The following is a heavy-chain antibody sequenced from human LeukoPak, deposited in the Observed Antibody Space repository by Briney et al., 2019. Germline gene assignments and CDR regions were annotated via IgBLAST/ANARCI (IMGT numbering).Heavy chain of an antibody. Sequence: PGGSLRLSCAASGFTFSSYTMSWVRQAPGKGLEWVSTITTSDGNTYYADSVKGRFTVSRDNSKNTLYLQMNSLRAEDTAVYYCAQGALRFLEWLLYYWGQGTLVTVSS. CDR2: ITTSDGNT. J-gene: IGHJ4*02. CDR3: AQGALRFLEWLLYY. CDR1: GFTFSSYT. V-gene: IGHV3-23*01. D-gene: IGHD3-3*01.